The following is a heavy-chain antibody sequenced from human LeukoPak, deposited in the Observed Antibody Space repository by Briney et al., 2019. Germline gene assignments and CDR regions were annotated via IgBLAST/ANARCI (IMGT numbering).Heavy chain of an antibody. CDR3: ASLRGYYYYYSTDV. V-gene: IGHV4-59*01. Sequence: SETLSLTCTVSGGSISSYYWSWIRQPPGKGLEWVGGIYYSGSTNSNPSLTSRVTISVETSKNQISLKLSSVTAADTALYYCASLRGYYYYYSTDVSGKGTTVTVSS. J-gene: IGHJ6*03. D-gene: IGHD3-10*01. CDR2: IYYSGST. CDR1: GGSISSYY.